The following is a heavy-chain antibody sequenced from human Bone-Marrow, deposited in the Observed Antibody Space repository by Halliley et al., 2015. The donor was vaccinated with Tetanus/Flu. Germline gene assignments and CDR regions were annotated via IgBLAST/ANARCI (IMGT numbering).Heavy chain of an antibody. J-gene: IGHJ5*02. V-gene: IGHV4-59*01. CDR2: IYYIGIT. CDR3: ARDYSGSHGRFDP. Sequence: WIGFIYYIGITSFNPSLKGRGPMSVDTSKNQFSLKLSSVTAADTAIYFCARDYSGSHGRFDPWGQGTLVTVSS. D-gene: IGHD1-26*01.